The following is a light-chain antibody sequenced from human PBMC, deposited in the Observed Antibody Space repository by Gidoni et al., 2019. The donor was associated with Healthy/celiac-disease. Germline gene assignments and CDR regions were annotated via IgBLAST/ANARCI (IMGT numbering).Light chain of an antibody. J-gene: IGKJ3*01. Sequence: IVMTQSPLSLPVTPGEPASISCRSSQSLLHSNGYNYLDWYLQKPGQSPQLLIYLGSNRASGVPDRVSGSGSGTDFTLKISRVEAEDVGVYYCMQALQTPPGTFGPGTKVDIK. CDR2: LGS. CDR3: MQALQTPPGT. V-gene: IGKV2-28*01. CDR1: QSLLHSNGYNY.